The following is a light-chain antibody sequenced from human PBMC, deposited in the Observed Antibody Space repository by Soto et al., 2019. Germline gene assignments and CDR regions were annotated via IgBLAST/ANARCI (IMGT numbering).Light chain of an antibody. CDR3: SSYTSSSTYV. CDR1: SSDVGGYDY. CDR2: DVT. V-gene: IGLV2-14*01. J-gene: IGLJ1*01. Sequence: QSVLTQPASVSGSPGQSVTISCTGTSSDVGGYDYVSWYQHHPGKAPKLVIYDVTYRPSGVSDRFSGSKSANTASLTISGLQAEDDSDYYCSSYTSSSTYVFGTGTKFAVL.